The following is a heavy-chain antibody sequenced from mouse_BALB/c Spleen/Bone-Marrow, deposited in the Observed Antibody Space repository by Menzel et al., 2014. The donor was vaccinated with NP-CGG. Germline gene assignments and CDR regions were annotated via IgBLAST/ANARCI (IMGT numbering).Heavy chain of an antibody. CDR2: ISSGGGST. Sequence: VQLKDSGGGLVKPGGSLKLSCAASGFAFSNYDMSWVRQSPEKRLEWVAYISSGGGSTYYPDTVKGRFIISRDNAKNTLYLQMSSLKSEDTAMYYCTRHPYGTFFAYWGQGTTLTVSS. D-gene: IGHD2-10*02. V-gene: IGHV5-12-1*01. J-gene: IGHJ2*01. CDR3: TRHPYGTFFAY. CDR1: GFAFSNYD.